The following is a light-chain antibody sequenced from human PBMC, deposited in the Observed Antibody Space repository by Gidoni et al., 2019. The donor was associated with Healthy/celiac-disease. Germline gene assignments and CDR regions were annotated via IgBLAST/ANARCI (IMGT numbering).Light chain of an antibody. Sequence: NFMLTQPHSVSESPGKTVTISCTRSSGSVANNYVQWYQQRPGSSPTTVIYEDNQRASGVPDRFSGSIDSSSNSASLTISGLKTDDEADYYCQSYDSGEGYVFGSGTKVTV. J-gene: IGLJ1*01. CDR1: SGSVANNY. V-gene: IGLV6-57*01. CDR2: EDN. CDR3: QSYDSGEGYV.